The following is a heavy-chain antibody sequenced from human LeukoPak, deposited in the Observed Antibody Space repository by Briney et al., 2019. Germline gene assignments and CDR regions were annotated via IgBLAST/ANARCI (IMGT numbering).Heavy chain of an antibody. Sequence: GESLKISCQASGYSFTSHWIGWVRQMPGKGLEWMAIIYPGDSDTRYSPSFRGQVTISADKSITTAYLQWSSLKASDSAIYYCARLHPYSTGWYIGADYWGQGTLVSVSS. CDR2: IYPGDSDT. V-gene: IGHV5-51*01. CDR1: GYSFTSHW. CDR3: ARLHPYSTGWYIGADY. J-gene: IGHJ4*02. D-gene: IGHD6-19*01.